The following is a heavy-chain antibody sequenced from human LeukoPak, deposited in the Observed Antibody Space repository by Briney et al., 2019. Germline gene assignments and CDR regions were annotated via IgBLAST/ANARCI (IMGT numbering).Heavy chain of an antibody. V-gene: IGHV1-18*01. CDR2: ISAYNGNT. J-gene: IGHJ6*03. Sequence: ASVKVSCKASGYTFTSYGISWVRQAPGQGLEWMGWISAYNGNTNYAQKLQGRVTMTTDTSTSTAYMELRSLRSDDTAVYYCARDPLLRFGELRYYMDVWGKGTAVTVSS. CDR3: ARDPLLRFGELRYYMDV. CDR1: GYTFTSYG. D-gene: IGHD3-10*01.